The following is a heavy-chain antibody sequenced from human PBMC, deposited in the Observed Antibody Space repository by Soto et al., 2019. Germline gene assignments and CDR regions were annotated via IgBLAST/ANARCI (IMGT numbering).Heavy chain of an antibody. V-gene: IGHV5-51*01. D-gene: IGHD6-25*01. Sequence: GESLKISCKGSGYSFTSYWIGWVRQMPGKGLEWMGIIYPGDSDTRYSPSFQGQVTISADKSISTAYLQWSSLKASETAMYYCERRQKGGEYYYYGMDVWGQGTTVTVSS. CDR3: ERRQKGGEYYYYGMDV. J-gene: IGHJ6*02. CDR2: IYPGDSDT. CDR1: GYSFTSYW.